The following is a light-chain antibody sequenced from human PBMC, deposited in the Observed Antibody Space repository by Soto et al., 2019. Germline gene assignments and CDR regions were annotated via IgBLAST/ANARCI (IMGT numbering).Light chain of an antibody. CDR3: QPSYSTFLT. J-gene: IGKJ3*01. V-gene: IGKV1-39*01. CDR2: AAS. CDR1: QYIKNY. Sequence: DIQMTQSPSSLSASLGDRVTITCRASQYIKNYLNWYQHKPGKAPKLLISAASTLQSGVPSRFSGSGSGTDFTLTIANLQPEDFATYFCQPSYSTFLTFGPGTKVDVK.